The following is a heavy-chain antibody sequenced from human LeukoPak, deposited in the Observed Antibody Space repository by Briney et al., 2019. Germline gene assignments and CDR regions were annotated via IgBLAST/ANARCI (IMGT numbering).Heavy chain of an antibody. V-gene: IGHV3-74*01. CDR3: TRGSYYLNY. CDR1: GFTFSRDW. CDR2: INADESST. Sequence: GGSLRLSCAASGFTFSRDWMHWARHAPGRGLVWVSRINADESSTAYADSVKGRFIISRDNAKNTLYLQMNSLRVEDTAVYYCTRGSYYLNYWGQGTLVTVSS. J-gene: IGHJ4*02.